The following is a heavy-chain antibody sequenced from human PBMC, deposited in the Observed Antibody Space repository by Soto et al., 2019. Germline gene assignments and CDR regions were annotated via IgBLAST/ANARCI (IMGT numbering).Heavy chain of an antibody. CDR2: IDASDSNT. Sequence: EVQLVQSGAEVKKPGESLRISCKGSGYSFTSYWINWVRQMPGKGLEWMGRIDASDSNTKDSPSFQGHVTISAHKSISTAYLQGGSLKASDTAMYYCARSRLESGYNSSLDYWGQGTLVTVSS. CDR3: ARSRLESGYNSSLDY. V-gene: IGHV5-10-1*01. D-gene: IGHD6-19*01. J-gene: IGHJ4*02. CDR1: GYSFTSYW.